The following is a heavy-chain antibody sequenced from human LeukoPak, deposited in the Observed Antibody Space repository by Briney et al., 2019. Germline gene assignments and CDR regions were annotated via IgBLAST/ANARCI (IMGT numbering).Heavy chain of an antibody. V-gene: IGHV3-21*01. CDR3: ARGETGSSGYDWVY. CDR2: ISSESAYI. Sequence: GGSLRLSCVGSGFTFSSYSMNWVRQAPGKGLEWVSSISSESAYILYADLVKGRFTTSRDNAKNSLYLHLDSLRAEDTAVYYCARGETGSSGYDWVYWGQGTPVTVSS. D-gene: IGHD5-12*01. J-gene: IGHJ4*02. CDR1: GFTFSSYS.